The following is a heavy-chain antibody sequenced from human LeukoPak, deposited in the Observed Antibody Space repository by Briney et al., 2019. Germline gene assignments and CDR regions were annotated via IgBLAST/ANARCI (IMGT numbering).Heavy chain of an antibody. CDR2: IYYSGST. CDR1: GDSIDSYY. D-gene: IGHD3-10*01. Sequence: SETLSLTCTVSGDSIDSYYWTWIRQPPGKGLEWIGYIYYSGSTNYNPSLKSRVTISVDTSKNQFSLKLSSVTAADTAVYYCARERWRGSGSSFDYWGQGTLVTVSS. CDR3: ARERWRGSGSSFDY. V-gene: IGHV4-59*12. J-gene: IGHJ4*02.